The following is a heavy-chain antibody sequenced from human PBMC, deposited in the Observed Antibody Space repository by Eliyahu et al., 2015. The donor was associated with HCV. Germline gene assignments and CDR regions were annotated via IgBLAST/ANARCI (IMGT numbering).Heavy chain of an antibody. Sequence: EARLVXSGGTLVQPGGSLNLSCVASGFNFSPYWMXWVRQGPREGLEWVANINEDGGETNYGESVKGRFTIFRDNTRNTLFLHMNTLEAADAAVYYCARERRPDGLDVWGQGTTVTVSS. CDR2: INEDGGET. CDR3: ARERRPDGLDV. CDR1: GFNFSPYW. V-gene: IGHV3-7*01. J-gene: IGHJ6*01.